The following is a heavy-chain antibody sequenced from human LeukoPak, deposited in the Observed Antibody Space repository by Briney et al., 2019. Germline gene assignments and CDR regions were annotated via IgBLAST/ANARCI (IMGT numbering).Heavy chain of an antibody. CDR3: ARRPYCTSTSCPPRHAFDI. V-gene: IGHV4-38-2*01. CDR2: IYHSGST. Sequence: KPSETLSLTCAVSGYSISSGFFWGWIRQPPGKGLEWIGSIYHSGSTYYNPSLKSRVTISVDTSKNQFSLKLSSVTAADTAVYYCARRPYCTSTSCPPRHAFDIWGQGQWSPSLQ. J-gene: IGHJ3*02. CDR1: GYSISSGFF. D-gene: IGHD2-2*01.